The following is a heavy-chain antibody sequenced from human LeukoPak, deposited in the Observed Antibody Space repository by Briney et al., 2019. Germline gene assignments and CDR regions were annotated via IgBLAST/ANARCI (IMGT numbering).Heavy chain of an antibody. Sequence: GGSLRLSRAASGFTFSSYAMSWVRQAPGKGLEWVSAISGSGGSTYYADSVKGRFTISRDNSKNTLYLQMNSLRAEDTAVYYCAKGYYYDSSGTPVLDYWGQGTLVTVSS. V-gene: IGHV3-23*01. J-gene: IGHJ4*02. D-gene: IGHD3-22*01. CDR3: AKGYYYDSSGTPVLDY. CDR2: ISGSGGST. CDR1: GFTFSSYA.